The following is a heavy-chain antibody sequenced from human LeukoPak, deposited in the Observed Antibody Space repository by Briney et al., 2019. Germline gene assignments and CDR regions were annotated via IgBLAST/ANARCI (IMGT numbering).Heavy chain of an antibody. V-gene: IGHV3-30*04. CDR1: GFTFSSYA. Sequence: GRSLGLSCAASGFTFSSYAMHWVRQAPGKGLEWVAVISYDGSNKYYADSVKGRFTISRDNSKNTLYLQMNSLRAEDTAVYYCARDLEYSSSWYRGIDYWGQGTLVTVSS. J-gene: IGHJ4*02. CDR3: ARDLEYSSSWYRGIDY. D-gene: IGHD6-13*01. CDR2: ISYDGSNK.